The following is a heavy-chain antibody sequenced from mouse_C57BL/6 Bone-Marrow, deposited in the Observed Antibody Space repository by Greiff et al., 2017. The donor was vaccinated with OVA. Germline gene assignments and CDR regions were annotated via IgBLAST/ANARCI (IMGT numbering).Heavy chain of an antibody. CDR2: IEPSDSYT. CDR1: GYTFTSYW. J-gene: IGHJ2*01. CDR3: ARNYGSSSFDY. D-gene: IGHD1-1*01. Sequence: QVQLQQPGAELVMPGASVKLSCKASGYTFTSYWMHWVKQRPGQGLEWIGEIEPSDSYTNYNQKFKGKSTLTVDKSSSTAYMQLSSLTSEDSAVYYCARNYGSSSFDYWGQGTTLTVSS. V-gene: IGHV1-69*01.